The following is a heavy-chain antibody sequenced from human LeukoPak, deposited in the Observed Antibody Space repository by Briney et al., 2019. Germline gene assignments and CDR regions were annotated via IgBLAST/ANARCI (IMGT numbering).Heavy chain of an antibody. Sequence: ASVKVSCKASGYTFTGYYMHWVRQAPGQGLEWMGWINPNSGGTNYAQKFQGRVTMTRDTSISTAYMELSRLRSDDTAVYYFARVWGLLSRYCSGGSCYSFRDGYYFDYWGQGTLVTVSS. V-gene: IGHV1-2*02. J-gene: IGHJ4*02. CDR3: ARVWGLLSRYCSGGSCYSFRDGYYFDY. CDR1: GYTFTGYY. D-gene: IGHD2-15*01. CDR2: INPNSGGT.